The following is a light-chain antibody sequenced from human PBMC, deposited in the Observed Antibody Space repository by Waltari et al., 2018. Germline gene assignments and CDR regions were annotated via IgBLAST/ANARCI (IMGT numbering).Light chain of an antibody. CDR1: SSDFGTHTL. J-gene: IGLJ2*01. V-gene: IGLV2-23*01. CDR2: EGS. Sequence: QSALTQPASVSGSPGQSITIPCTGSSSDFGTHTLASWYQQYPGKAPKVMIYEGSKRPSGVSSRFSASKSGNTASLTISVLQAEDEADYYCCSYALRSVVFGGGTKVTVL. CDR3: CSYALRSVV.